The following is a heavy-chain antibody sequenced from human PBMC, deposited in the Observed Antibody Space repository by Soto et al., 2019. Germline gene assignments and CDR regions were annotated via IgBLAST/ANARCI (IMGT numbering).Heavy chain of an antibody. V-gene: IGHV5-51*01. CDR2: IYPGDSDT. J-gene: IGHJ5*02. CDR3: ARLGAFGVVMEAGFDP. CDR1: GYSFTSYW. Sequence: GESLQISCKGSGYSFTSYWIGWVRQMPGKGLEWMGIIYPGDSDTRYSPSFQGQVTISADKSISTAYLQWSSLKASDTAMYYCARLGAFGVVMEAGFDPWGQGTLVTVSS. D-gene: IGHD3-3*01.